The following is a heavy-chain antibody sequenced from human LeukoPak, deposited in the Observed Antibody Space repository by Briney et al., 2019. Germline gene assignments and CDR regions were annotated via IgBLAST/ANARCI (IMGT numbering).Heavy chain of an antibody. J-gene: IGHJ3*02. CDR2: IFPDDSDT. D-gene: IGHD1-26*01. Sequence: GESLKISCKASGYNFANFWIGWVRQMPGKGLEWMGIIFPDDSDTIYSPSFQGQVTISADKSISTAYLQWSSLRASDTAMYYCARLSSGSYDDAFDIWGQGTMVTVSS. CDR3: ARLSSGSYDDAFDI. V-gene: IGHV5-51*01. CDR1: GYNFANFW.